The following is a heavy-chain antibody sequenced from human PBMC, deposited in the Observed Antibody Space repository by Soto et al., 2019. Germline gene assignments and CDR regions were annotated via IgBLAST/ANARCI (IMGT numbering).Heavy chain of an antibody. CDR2: MSHSGSD. CDR3: ARCVGWYAVDY. CDR1: GVSIGSNYY. Sequence: QVLLQESGPGLVQPSGTLSLSCIVSGVSIGSNYYWGWVRQPPGKGLEWLGVMSHSGSDNYTPSLESRGTISMDKSQNQFSLKLDSMSAADTDVCYCARCVGWYAVDYWGQGTLVIVSS. D-gene: IGHD6-19*01. V-gene: IGHV4-4*02. J-gene: IGHJ4*02.